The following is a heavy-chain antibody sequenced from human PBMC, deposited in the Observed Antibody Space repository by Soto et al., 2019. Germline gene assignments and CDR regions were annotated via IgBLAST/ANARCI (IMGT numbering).Heavy chain of an antibody. CDR1: GLTVSGKKY. D-gene: IGHD1-1*01. Sequence: DVQLVEYGGGLIQPGGSLRLSCAAFGLTVSGKKYLAWVRQAPGKGLEWLSGLYDVDGTYYADSVKGRFTVSRDSSQSVVYLQMHSLRPDDTAVYYCASWQLQEHAYDIWGLGTAVTVSS. CDR2: LYDVDGT. J-gene: IGHJ3*02. CDR3: ASWQLQEHAYDI. V-gene: IGHV3-53*01.